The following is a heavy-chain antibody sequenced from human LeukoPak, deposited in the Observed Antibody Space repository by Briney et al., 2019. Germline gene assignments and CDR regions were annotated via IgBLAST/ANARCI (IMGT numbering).Heavy chain of an antibody. CDR1: GFTFSSYG. CDR2: ISYDGSNK. Sequence: AGGSLRLSCAASGFTFSSYGMHWVRQVPGKGLEWVAVISYDGSNKYYADSVKGRFTISRDNSKNTLYLQMNSLRAEDTAVYYCAKTYYYDSSGYDYWGQGTLVTVSS. D-gene: IGHD3-22*01. CDR3: AKTYYYDSSGYDY. J-gene: IGHJ4*02. V-gene: IGHV3-30*18.